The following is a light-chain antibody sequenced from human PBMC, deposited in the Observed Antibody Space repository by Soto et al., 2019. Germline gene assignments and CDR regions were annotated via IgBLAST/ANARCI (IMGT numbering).Light chain of an antibody. CDR1: QSITTF. CDR2: DAS. Sequence: DIQMTQSPSTLSASIGDRVTITCRASQSITTFLAWYQQKPGKAPQILIYDASKLEPGVPSRLSGGGSGTEFTLTISSLHPDHFATYYCQQYSTYPLTFGGGTKG. CDR3: QQYSTYPLT. J-gene: IGKJ4*01. V-gene: IGKV1-5*01.